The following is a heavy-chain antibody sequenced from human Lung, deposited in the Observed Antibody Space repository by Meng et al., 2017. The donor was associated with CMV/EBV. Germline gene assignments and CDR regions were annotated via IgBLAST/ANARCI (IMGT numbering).Heavy chain of an antibody. CDR1: GYTFTDHY. J-gene: IGHJ4*02. Sequence: AXVXVSCKASGYTFTDHYFHWVRQAPGQGLEWMGWIYPNSGGTHYAQKFQGRLTVTTDTSISTGYMELSSLGSDDTAVYYCARDNDWGPDYWGQGTLVTVSS. V-gene: IGHV1-2*02. D-gene: IGHD3-9*01. CDR2: IYPNSGGT. CDR3: ARDNDWGPDY.